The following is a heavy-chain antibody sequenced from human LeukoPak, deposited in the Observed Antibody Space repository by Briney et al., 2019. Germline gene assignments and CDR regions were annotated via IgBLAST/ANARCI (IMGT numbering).Heavy chain of an antibody. CDR3: ARDPRATTSDYYYGMDV. CDR2: ISAYNGNT. D-gene: IGHD2-2*01. J-gene: IGHJ6*02. CDR1: GYTFTSYG. Sequence: ASVKVSCKASGYTFTSYGISWVRQAHGQGLEWMGWISAYNGNTNYAQKLQGRVTMTTDTSTSTAYMELRSLRSDDTAVYYCARDPRATTSDYYYGMDVWGQGTTVTVSS. V-gene: IGHV1-18*01.